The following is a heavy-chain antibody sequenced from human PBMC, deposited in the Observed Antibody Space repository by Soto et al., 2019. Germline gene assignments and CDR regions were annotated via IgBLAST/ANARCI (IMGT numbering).Heavy chain of an antibody. Sequence: ASVKVSCKASGGTFSSYAINWVRQATGQGLEYLGWMNPNSGKTAYVQKFQGRVTMTWDTSITTAYMELSCLRSEDTAVYFCARGIKYGAYSRWFDPWGQGTLVTVSS. J-gene: IGHJ5*02. CDR3: ARGIKYGAYSRWFDP. CDR2: MNPNSGKT. V-gene: IGHV1-8*02. D-gene: IGHD4-17*01. CDR1: GGTFSSYA.